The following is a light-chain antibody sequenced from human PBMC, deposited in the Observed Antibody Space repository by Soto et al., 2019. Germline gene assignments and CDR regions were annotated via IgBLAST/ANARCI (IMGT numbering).Light chain of an antibody. CDR1: QSLTNSF. J-gene: IGKJ5*01. CDR3: QQYGTSEII. CDR2: DTS. Sequence: EIVLTQSPGTLSLSPGERVTLSCRASQSLTNSFIAWYQQKPGQAPRLLIYDTSSRATGIPDRFSGSGSGTDFTLTISRLEPEDFAVFFCQQYGTSEIIFGQGTRLEIK. V-gene: IGKV3-20*01.